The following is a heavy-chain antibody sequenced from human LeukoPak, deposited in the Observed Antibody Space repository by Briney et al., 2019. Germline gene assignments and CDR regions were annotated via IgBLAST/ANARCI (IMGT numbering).Heavy chain of an antibody. D-gene: IGHD2-15*01. V-gene: IGHV3-23*01. Sequence: GLSLRLSCAASGFSFSYYGMIWVRQAPGKGLDWVSTVTGTGDATFYADSVKGRFTISRDNSKNTLYLQMNSLRAEDAAVYYCAKLAGPTDYWGQGTLVTVSS. J-gene: IGHJ4*02. CDR3: AKLAGPTDY. CDR2: VTGTGDAT. CDR1: GFSFSYYG.